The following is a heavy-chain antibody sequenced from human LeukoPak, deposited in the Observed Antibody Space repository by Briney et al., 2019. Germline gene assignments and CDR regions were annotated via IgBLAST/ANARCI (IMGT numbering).Heavy chain of an antibody. Sequence: PGGSLRLSCAASAFTFSSYGMHWVRQAPGKGLEWVAYIQYDRTNEQYAHSVKGRFRISRDNSKNTLYLQMNSLRAEDTAVYYCAKDRDYYGSGSPIRWGQGTLVTVSS. J-gene: IGHJ4*02. V-gene: IGHV3-30*02. CDR2: IQYDRTNE. CDR3: AKDRDYYGSGSPIR. CDR1: AFTFSSYG. D-gene: IGHD3-10*01.